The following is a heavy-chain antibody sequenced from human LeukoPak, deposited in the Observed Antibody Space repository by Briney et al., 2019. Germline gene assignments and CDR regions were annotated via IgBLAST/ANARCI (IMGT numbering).Heavy chain of an antibody. J-gene: IGHJ3*02. D-gene: IGHD2-2*01. V-gene: IGHV4-34*01. CDR1: GGSFSGYY. Sequence: SETLSLTCAVYGGSFSGYYWSWIRQPPGKGLEWIGEINHSGSTNYNPSLKSRVTISVDTSKNQFSLKLSSVTAADTAVYYCARLLPATALGDAFDIWGQGTMVTVSS. CDR2: INHSGST. CDR3: ARLLPATALGDAFDI.